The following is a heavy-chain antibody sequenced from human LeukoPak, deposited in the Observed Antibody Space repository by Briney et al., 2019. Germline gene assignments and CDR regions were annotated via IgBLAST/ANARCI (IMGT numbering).Heavy chain of an antibody. Sequence: PSETLSLTCTVSGVSINNYFWSWIRQPAGEGLEWIGRIYTSGSTNYNPSLKSPVTMSIDTSKNQFSLKVTSVTDADTAVYYCARDPYNNSPFDYWGQGILVTVSS. CDR3: ARDPYNNSPFDY. CDR1: GVSINNYF. J-gene: IGHJ4*02. D-gene: IGHD4-11*01. V-gene: IGHV4-4*07. CDR2: IYTSGST.